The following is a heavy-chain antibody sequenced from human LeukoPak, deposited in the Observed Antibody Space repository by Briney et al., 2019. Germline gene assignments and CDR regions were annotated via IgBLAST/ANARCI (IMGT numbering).Heavy chain of an antibody. Sequence: TSVTVSYTASGYTFTGFYIHWVRQAPGQGLEWMGWINPNSGGTNYAHEFQGRVTMTTDSSISTAYMELSRLSSDDTAVYYCATARDILTTISVWGFDYWGQGTLATVPS. CDR2: INPNSGGT. V-gene: IGHV1-2*07. CDR1: GYTFTGFY. CDR3: ATARDILTTISVWGFDY. D-gene: IGHD5-12*01. J-gene: IGHJ4*01.